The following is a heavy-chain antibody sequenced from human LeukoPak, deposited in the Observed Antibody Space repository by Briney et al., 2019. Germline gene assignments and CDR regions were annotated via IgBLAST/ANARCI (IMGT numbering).Heavy chain of an antibody. D-gene: IGHD3-10*01. CDR2: IYYSGST. Sequence: SETLSLTCTVSGGSISSYYWSWIRQPPGNRLEWIGYIYYSGSTNYNPSLKSRVTISVDTSKFQFSLELSSVTAADTAVYYCARGGANYFGSGSYWGFDLWGRGTLVTVSS. V-gene: IGHV4-59*01. CDR1: GGSISSYY. CDR3: ARGGANYFGSGSYWGFDL. J-gene: IGHJ2*01.